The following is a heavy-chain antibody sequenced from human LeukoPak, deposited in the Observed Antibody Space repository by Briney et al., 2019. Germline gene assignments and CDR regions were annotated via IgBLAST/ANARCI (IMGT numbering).Heavy chain of an antibody. D-gene: IGHD3-22*01. Sequence: PSETLSLTCTVSGGSISRSSYFWVWLRQPPGTGREWIGNIYYGGSANYKASLKSRVTISADTSKNQFSLKVSSVTAADTAVYYCARQSPTMKYFDYWGQGTLVTVSS. CDR1: GGSISRSSYF. CDR3: ARQSPTMKYFDY. CDR2: IYYGGSA. J-gene: IGHJ4*02. V-gene: IGHV4-39*01.